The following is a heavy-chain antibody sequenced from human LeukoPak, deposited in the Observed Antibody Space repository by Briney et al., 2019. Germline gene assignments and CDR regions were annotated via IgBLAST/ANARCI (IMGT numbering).Heavy chain of an antibody. CDR1: GGSISSYY. Sequence: PSETLSLTCTVSGGSISSYYWSWIRQPPGKGLEWIGYIYYSGSTNYNPSLKSRVTISVDTSKNQFSLKLSSVTAADTAVYYCASGYRAWLAQFDYWGQGTLVTVSS. V-gene: IGHV4-59*08. D-gene: IGHD6-13*01. CDR2: IYYSGST. J-gene: IGHJ4*02. CDR3: ASGYRAWLAQFDY.